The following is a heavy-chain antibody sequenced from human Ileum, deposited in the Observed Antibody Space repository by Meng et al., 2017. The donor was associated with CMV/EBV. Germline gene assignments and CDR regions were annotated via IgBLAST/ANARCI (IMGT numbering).Heavy chain of an antibody. CDR2: INQSGST. CDR1: GESFSGYY. D-gene: IGHD3-9*01. Sequence: QVQLHQWGAWLLKPSETLSLTCAVYGESFSGYYWDWIRQSPGKGLEWIGQINQSGSTNYNPSLKSRVTISVDTSKTQFSLKLSSVTAADAAMYYCARGRRYLFYWSQGTLVTVSS. V-gene: IGHV4-34*01. CDR3: ARGRRYLFY. J-gene: IGHJ4*02.